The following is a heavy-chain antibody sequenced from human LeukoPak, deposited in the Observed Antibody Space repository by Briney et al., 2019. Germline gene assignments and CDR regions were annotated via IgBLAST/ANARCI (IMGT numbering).Heavy chain of an antibody. D-gene: IGHD3-10*01. CDR3: ARDQVVRGVTYYYGMDV. CDR2: ISTYNGNT. J-gene: IGHJ6*02. CDR1: GYTFTSYG. Sequence: ASVKVSCKASGYTFTSYGISWVRQAPGQGLEWMGRISTYNGNTNYAQKLQGRVTMTTDTSTSTAYMELRSLRSDDTAVYYCARDQVVRGVTYYYGMDVWGQGTTVTVSS. V-gene: IGHV1-18*01.